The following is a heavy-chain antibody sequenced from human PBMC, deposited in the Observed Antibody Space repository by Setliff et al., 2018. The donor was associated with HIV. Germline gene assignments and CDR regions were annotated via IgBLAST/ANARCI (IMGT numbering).Heavy chain of an antibody. Sequence: SETLSLTCTVSGGSMSSSSYYWGWIRQPPGKGLEWIGSIYYSGSTYYNPSLKSRVTISVDTSKNQFSLKLSSVTAADTAVFYYARGSQWELLPYFDYWGQGTLVTVSS. V-gene: IGHV4-39*07. CDR1: GGSMSSSSYY. D-gene: IGHD1-26*01. CDR2: IYYSGST. CDR3: ARGSQWELLPYFDY. J-gene: IGHJ4*02.